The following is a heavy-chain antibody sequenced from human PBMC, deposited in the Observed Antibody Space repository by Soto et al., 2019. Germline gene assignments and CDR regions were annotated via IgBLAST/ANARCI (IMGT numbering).Heavy chain of an antibody. V-gene: IGHV3-23*01. D-gene: IGHD3-10*01. CDR3: AKPVYGSGSTDD. CDR1: GLNFNGYT. CDR2: IAETGSST. J-gene: IGHJ4*02. Sequence: GGSLRLSCATSGLNFNGYTMSWVRQAPGQGLEWVSGIAETGSSTYYADSVKGRFTISRDNSENTLYLQMNNLRAEDTAIYYCAKPVYGSGSTDDWGQGTLVTVSS.